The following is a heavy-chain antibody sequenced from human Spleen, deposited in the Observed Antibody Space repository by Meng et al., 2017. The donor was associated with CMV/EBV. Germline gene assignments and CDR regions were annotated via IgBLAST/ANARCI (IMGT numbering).Heavy chain of an antibody. CDR3: AKDLNYRFLEWLLSFDY. CDR2: VYSARTTFYAGNT. Sequence: GESLKISCAASGFSVTGNYMNWIRQAPGKGLEWVSLVYSARTTFYAGNTFYADSLKGRFTISRDNSKNTLYLQINSLRAEDTALYYCAKDLNYRFLEWLLSFDYWGQGMLVTVSS. CDR1: GFSVTGNY. D-gene: IGHD3-3*01. J-gene: IGHJ4*02. V-gene: IGHV3-53*01.